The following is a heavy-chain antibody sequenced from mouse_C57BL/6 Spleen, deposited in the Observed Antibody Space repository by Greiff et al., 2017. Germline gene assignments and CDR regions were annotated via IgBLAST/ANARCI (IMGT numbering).Heavy chain of an antibody. CDR2: IDPSDSYT. D-gene: IGHD2-5*01. CDR3: ARKGSNPLAY. Sequence: QVHVKQPGAELVMPGASVKLSCKASGYTFTSYWMHWVKQRPGQGLEWIGEIDPSDSYTNYNQKFKGKSTLTVDKSSSTAYMQLSSLTSEDSAVYYCARKGSNPLAYWGQGTLVTVSA. CDR1: GYTFTSYW. J-gene: IGHJ3*01. V-gene: IGHV1-69*01.